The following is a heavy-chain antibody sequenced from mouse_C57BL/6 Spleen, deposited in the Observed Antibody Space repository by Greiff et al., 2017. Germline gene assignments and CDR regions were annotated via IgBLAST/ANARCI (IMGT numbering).Heavy chain of an antibody. V-gene: IGHV5-16*01. J-gene: IGHJ2*01. CDR1: GFTFSDYY. CDR2: INYDGSST. D-gene: IGHD2-5*01. Sequence: EVKLVESEGGLVQPGSSMKLSCTASGFTFSDYYMAWVRQVPEKGLEWVANINYDGSSTYYLDSLKSRFIISRDNAKNILYLQMSSLKSEDTATYYCARAPSNYYFDYGGQGTTLTVSS. CDR3: ARAPSNYYFDY.